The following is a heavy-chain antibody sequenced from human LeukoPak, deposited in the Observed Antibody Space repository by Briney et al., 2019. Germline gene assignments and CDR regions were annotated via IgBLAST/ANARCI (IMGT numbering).Heavy chain of an antibody. J-gene: IGHJ4*02. V-gene: IGHV3-30*02. Sequence: PGGSLRLSCAASGFTFSSYGMHWVRQAPGKGLEWVAFIRYDGSNKYYADSVKGRFTISRDNSKNTLYLQMNSLRAEDTAVYYCAKDSDFWSGYFDYWDQGTLVTVSS. CDR1: GFTFSSYG. CDR3: AKDSDFWSGYFDY. D-gene: IGHD3-3*01. CDR2: IRYDGSNK.